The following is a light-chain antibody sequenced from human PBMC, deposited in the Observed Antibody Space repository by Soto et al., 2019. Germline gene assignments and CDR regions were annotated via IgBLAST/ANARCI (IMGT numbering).Light chain of an antibody. V-gene: IGKV3-15*01. CDR3: QQYNNWPPS. CDR2: GAS. J-gene: IGKJ4*01. Sequence: EIVMPQSPATLSVSPGERATLSCRASQSVSSNLAWYQQKPGQAPRLLIYGASTRATGIPARFSCSGSGTEFTLTISSLQSEDFAVYYCQQYNNWPPSFGGGTKVEIK. CDR1: QSVSSN.